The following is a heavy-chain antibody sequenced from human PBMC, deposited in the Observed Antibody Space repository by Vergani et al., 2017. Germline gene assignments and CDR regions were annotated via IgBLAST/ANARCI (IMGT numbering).Heavy chain of an antibody. V-gene: IGHV4-34*01. D-gene: IGHD2-8*01. J-gene: IGHJ4*02. Sequence: QVQLQQWGAGLLKPSETLSLTCAVYGGSFSGYYWSWIRQPPGKGLEWIGEINHSGSTNYNPSLKSRVTISVDTSKNQFSLKLSSVTAADTAVYYCARGVYGYYFDYWGQGTLVTVSS. CDR1: GGSFSGYY. CDR2: INHSGST. CDR3: ARGVYGYYFDY.